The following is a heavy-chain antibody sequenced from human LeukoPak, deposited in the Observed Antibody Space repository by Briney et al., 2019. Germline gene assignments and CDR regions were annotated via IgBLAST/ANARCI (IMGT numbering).Heavy chain of an antibody. J-gene: IGHJ4*02. V-gene: IGHV3-74*01. CDR2: IDSNGRTI. CDR1: GFTFSSYW. Sequence: GGSLRLSCAASGFTFSSYWMHWVRQAPGKGLVWVSRIDSNGRTINYADSVKGRFTISRDNAKNSLYLQVNSLRSEDTAVYHCARGPFWSGYYDDWGQGTLVTVSS. CDR3: ARGPFWSGYYDD. D-gene: IGHD3-3*01.